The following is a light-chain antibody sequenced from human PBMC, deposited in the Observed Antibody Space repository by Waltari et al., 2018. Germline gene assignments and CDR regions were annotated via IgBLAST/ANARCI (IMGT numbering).Light chain of an antibody. CDR1: SSDVGNYNL. CDR2: EVN. Sequence: QSALTQPASVSGSPGQSITISCSGTSSDVGNYNLVSWYQQHPGKAPKLIIYEVNQRPSGVSNCFSGSKSGNTASLTISGLQAEDEADYYCCSYAGSNTWVFGGGTKLTVL. J-gene: IGLJ3*02. V-gene: IGLV2-23*02. CDR3: CSYAGSNTWV.